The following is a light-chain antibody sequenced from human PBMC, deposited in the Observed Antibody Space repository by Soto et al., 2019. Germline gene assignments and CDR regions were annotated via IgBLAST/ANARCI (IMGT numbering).Light chain of an antibody. Sequence: QSAWTHPASVFGSPGQSTTISCTGTSSDVGGYNYHSWYQQHPGKAPKLMIYDVSSRPSGVSSRFSASKSGNTAPLTISGLPAEEEADYCCSSYGSSSTHVFGTGTKVTVL. CDR3: SSYGSSSTHV. CDR2: DVS. V-gene: IGLV2-14*01. J-gene: IGLJ1*01. CDR1: SSDVGGYNY.